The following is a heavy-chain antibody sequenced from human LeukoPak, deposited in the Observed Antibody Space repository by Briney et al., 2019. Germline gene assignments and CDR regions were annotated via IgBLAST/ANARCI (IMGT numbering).Heavy chain of an antibody. D-gene: IGHD3-22*01. V-gene: IGHV1-8*01. Sequence: ASAKVSCKTCGYTFTSYDINWVRQATGQGLEWMGRMNPNSGNTGYAQMFQGRVTMTRNTSISAAYMELSSLRSEDTAVYYCARFYFDGSGLVVAFDIWGQGTMVTVSS. J-gene: IGHJ3*02. CDR3: ARFYFDGSGLVVAFDI. CDR2: MNPNSGNT. CDR1: GYTFTSYD.